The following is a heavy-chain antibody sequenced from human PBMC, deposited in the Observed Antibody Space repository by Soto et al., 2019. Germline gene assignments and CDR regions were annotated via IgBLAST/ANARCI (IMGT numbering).Heavy chain of an antibody. Sequence: PGPQVKVSCKASGYTFTGYYMHWVRQAPGQGLEWMGWINPNSGGTNYAQKFQGRVTMTRDTSISTAYMELSRLRSDDTAVYYCARITMVRGGVSWFDPWGQGTLVTVSS. V-gene: IGHV1-2*02. CDR3: ARITMVRGGVSWFDP. J-gene: IGHJ5*02. CDR2: INPNSGGT. CDR1: GYTFTGYY. D-gene: IGHD3-10*01.